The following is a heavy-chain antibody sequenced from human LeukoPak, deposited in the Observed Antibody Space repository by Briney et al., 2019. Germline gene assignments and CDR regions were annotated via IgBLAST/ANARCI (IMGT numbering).Heavy chain of an antibody. J-gene: IGHJ3*02. V-gene: IGHV4-4*07. Sequence: KPSETLSLTCTVSGGSISNYYWSWIRQSAGKGLEWIGRIYTSGSTNYNPSLKSRVTMSVDTSKNQFSLKVSSVTAADTAVYYCARDRDWNYGAGAFDIWGQGTMVTVSS. CDR2: IYTSGST. CDR3: ARDRDWNYGAGAFDI. D-gene: IGHD1-7*01. CDR1: GGSISNYY.